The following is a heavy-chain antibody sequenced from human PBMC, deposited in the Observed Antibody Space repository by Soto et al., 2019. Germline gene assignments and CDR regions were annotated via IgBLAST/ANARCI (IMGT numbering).Heavy chain of an antibody. D-gene: IGHD3-10*01. CDR3: ARDCFTMVRGVIRWFDP. Sequence: ASVKVSCKASGYTFTSYGISWVRQAPGQGLEWMGWISAYNGNTNYAQKLQGRVTMTTDTSTSTAYMELRSLRSDDTAVYYCARDCFTMVRGVIRWFDPWGQGTLVTVSS. J-gene: IGHJ5*02. CDR1: GYTFTSYG. V-gene: IGHV1-18*04. CDR2: ISAYNGNT.